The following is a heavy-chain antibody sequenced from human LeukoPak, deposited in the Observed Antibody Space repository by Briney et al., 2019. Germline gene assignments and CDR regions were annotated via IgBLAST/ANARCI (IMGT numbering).Heavy chain of an antibody. Sequence: SETLSLTCTVSGGSISSYYWSWIRQPPGKGLEWIGHIYSSGSINYKPSLKSRVTMSVDTSKNQFSLKLTSVTAADTAVYYCARGGPTIAARRTFDYWGQGTLVTVSS. CDR1: GGSISSYY. D-gene: IGHD6-6*01. J-gene: IGHJ4*02. CDR2: IYSSGSI. CDR3: ARGGPTIAARRTFDY. V-gene: IGHV4-59*01.